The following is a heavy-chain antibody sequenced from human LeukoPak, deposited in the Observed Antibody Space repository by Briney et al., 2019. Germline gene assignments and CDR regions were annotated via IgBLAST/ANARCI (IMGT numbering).Heavy chain of an antibody. D-gene: IGHD3-3*01. V-gene: IGHV4-39*07. J-gene: IGHJ5*02. CDR1: GGSISSSSYY. CDR3: AREGIRFLEWLHDNWFDP. Sequence: SETLSLTCTVSGGSISSSSYYWGWIRQPPGKGLEWIGSIYCSGSTYYNPSLKSRVTISVDTSKNQFSLKLSSVTAADTAVYYCAREGIRFLEWLHDNWFDPWGQGTLVTVSS. CDR2: IYCSGST.